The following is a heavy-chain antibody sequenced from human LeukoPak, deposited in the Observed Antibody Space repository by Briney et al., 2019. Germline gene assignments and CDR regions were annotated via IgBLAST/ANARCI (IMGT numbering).Heavy chain of an antibody. D-gene: IGHD1-14*01. J-gene: IGHJ4*02. CDR2: IIPIFGRA. CDR3: VRDNHDSGSEDDFDY. Sequence: SXKVSCKASGGTFISYAISWVRQAPGQGLEWMGGIIPIFGRANYAQKFQGRGTITADEYTSKAYMELRRLRARDTDGYYCVRDNHDSGSEDDFDYWGQRTLVTVSS. CDR1: GGTFISYA. V-gene: IGHV1-69*13.